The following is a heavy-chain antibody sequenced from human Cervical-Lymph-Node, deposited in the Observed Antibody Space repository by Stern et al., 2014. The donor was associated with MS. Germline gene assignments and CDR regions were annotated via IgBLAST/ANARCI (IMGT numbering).Heavy chain of an antibody. J-gene: IGHJ4*02. D-gene: IGHD6-25*01. CDR3: ARALPDSSADY. V-gene: IGHV3-13*01. Sequence: VQLVESGGGLVQPGGSLRLSCAASGFSFSGYDMDWVRQATGKGLEWVSTIGTSGDSYYAGSVKGRFTISRENAKNSLYLQMHSLGAGDTAVYYCARALPDSSADYWGQGTLVTVSS. CDR2: IGTSGDS. CDR1: GFSFSGYD.